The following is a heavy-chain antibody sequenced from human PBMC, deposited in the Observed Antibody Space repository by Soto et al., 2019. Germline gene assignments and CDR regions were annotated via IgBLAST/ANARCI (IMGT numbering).Heavy chain of an antibody. CDR3: ARGTDEAKIRFDS. Sequence: PGGSLRLSCAASGFTVSSNYMTWVRQAPGKGLEWVSSIHPGGDTFYADSVKGRFSFSRDNSKNTVYLQMNSLRVDDTAVYYCARGTDEAKIRFDSWGQGTLVTVSS. J-gene: IGHJ5*01. CDR1: GFTVSSNY. D-gene: IGHD5-12*01. CDR2: IHPGGDT. V-gene: IGHV3-53*01.